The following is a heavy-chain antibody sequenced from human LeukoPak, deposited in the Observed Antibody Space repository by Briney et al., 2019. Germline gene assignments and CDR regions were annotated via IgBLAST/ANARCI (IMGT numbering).Heavy chain of an antibody. Sequence: ETLSLTCAVYGGSFSGYYWSWIRQPPGKGLEWVSLISGDGGSTYYADSVKGRFTISRDNSKNSLYLQMNSLRTEDTALYYCANVTWYYGGNSDYFDYWGQGTLVTVSS. D-gene: IGHD4-23*01. CDR1: GGSFSGYY. CDR3: ANVTWYYGGNSDYFDY. V-gene: IGHV3-43*02. J-gene: IGHJ4*02. CDR2: ISGDGGST.